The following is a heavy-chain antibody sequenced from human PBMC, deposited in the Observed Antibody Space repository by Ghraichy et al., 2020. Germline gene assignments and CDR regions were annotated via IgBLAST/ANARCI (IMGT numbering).Heavy chain of an antibody. CDR1: GFTVSSNY. Sequence: GGSLRLSCAASGFTVSSNYMSWVRQAPGKGLEWVSVIYSGGSTYYADSVKGRFTISRDNSKNTLYLQMNSLRAEDTAVYYCARDSVLGSSRGAIWGQGTLVTVSS. J-gene: IGHJ4*02. CDR2: IYSGGST. D-gene: IGHD6-13*01. CDR3: ARDSVLGSSRGAI. V-gene: IGHV3-53*01.